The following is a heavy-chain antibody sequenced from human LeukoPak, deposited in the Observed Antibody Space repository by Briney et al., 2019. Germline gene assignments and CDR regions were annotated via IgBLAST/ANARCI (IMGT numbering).Heavy chain of an antibody. CDR2: ISAYNGNT. Sequence: GASVKVSCKASGYTFTSYGISWVRQAPGQGLEWMGWISAYNGNTNYAQKLQGRVTMTTDTSTSTAYMELRSLRSDDTAVYYCARDRATVTTPAYYYGMDVWGQGTMVTVSS. D-gene: IGHD4-17*01. CDR1: GYTFTSYG. CDR3: ARDRATVTTPAYYYGMDV. J-gene: IGHJ6*02. V-gene: IGHV1-18*01.